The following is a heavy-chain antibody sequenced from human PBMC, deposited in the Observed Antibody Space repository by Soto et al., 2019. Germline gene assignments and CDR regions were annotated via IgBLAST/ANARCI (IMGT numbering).Heavy chain of an antibody. V-gene: IGHV4-31*03. CDR3: ARVAVAAAKYYYGMDV. CDR2: IYYSGST. Sequence: PSETLSLTCTVSGGSISSGGYYWSWIRQHPGKGLEWIGYIYYSGSTYYNLSLKSRVTISVDTSKNQFSLKLSSVTAADTAVYYCARVAVAAAKYYYGMDVWGQGTTVTVSS. D-gene: IGHD6-13*01. CDR1: GGSISSGGYY. J-gene: IGHJ6*02.